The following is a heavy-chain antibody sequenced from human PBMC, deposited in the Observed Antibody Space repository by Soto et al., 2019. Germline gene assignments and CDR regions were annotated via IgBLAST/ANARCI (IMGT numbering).Heavy chain of an antibody. Sequence: SETLSLTCTVSGGSISSYYWSWIRQPPGKGLEWIGYIYYSGSTNYNPSLKSRVTISVDTSKNQFSLKLSSVTAADTAVYFCARRYGGNFDYGGQGTLVTVSS. CDR2: IYYSGST. D-gene: IGHD3-16*01. V-gene: IGHV4-59*01. CDR1: GGSISSYY. J-gene: IGHJ4*02. CDR3: ARRYGGNFDY.